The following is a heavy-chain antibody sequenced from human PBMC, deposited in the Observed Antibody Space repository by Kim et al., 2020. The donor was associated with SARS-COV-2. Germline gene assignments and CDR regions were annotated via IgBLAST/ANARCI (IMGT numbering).Heavy chain of an antibody. V-gene: IGHV6-1*01. CDR1: GDSVSSNSAA. J-gene: IGHJ4*02. CDR2: TYYRSKWYN. CDR3: ARDPGLAAAGTLGYFDY. Sequence: SQTLSLTCAISGDSVSSNSAAWNWIRQSPSRGLAWLGRTYYRSKWYNDYAVSVKSRITINPDTSKNQFSLQLNSVTPEDTAVYYCARDPGLAAAGTLGYFDYWGQGTLVTVSS. D-gene: IGHD6-13*01.